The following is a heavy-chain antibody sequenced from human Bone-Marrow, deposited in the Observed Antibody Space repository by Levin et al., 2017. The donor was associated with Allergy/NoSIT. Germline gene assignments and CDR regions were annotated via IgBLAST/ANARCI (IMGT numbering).Heavy chain of an antibody. V-gene: IGHV3-11*01. CDR1: GFTFSDYY. D-gene: IGHD2-21*02. J-gene: IGHJ4*02. CDR3: ARSAIKHIVVVTAIPDY. CDR2: ISSSGSTI. Sequence: GESLKISCAASGFTFSDYYMSWIRQAPGKGLEWVSYISSSGSTIYYADSVKGRFTISRDNAKNSLYLQMNSLRAEDTAVYYCARSAIKHIVVVTAIPDYWGQGTLVTVSS.